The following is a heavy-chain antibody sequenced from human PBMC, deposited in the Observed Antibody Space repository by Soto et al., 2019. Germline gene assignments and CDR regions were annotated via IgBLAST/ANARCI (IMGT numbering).Heavy chain of an antibody. CDR2: TSAHNGNT. CDR1: GYGFNTYG. D-gene: IGHD1-1*01. CDR3: ARGRYGDY. J-gene: IGHJ4*02. V-gene: IGHV1-18*01. Sequence: QVHLVQSGAEVKKPGASVKVSCKGSGYGFNTYGITWVRQAPGQGLEWMAWTSAHNGNTNYAQKLQGRVTVTRDTSTSTAYMELRSLRSDDTAVYYCARGRYGDYWGQGALVTVSS.